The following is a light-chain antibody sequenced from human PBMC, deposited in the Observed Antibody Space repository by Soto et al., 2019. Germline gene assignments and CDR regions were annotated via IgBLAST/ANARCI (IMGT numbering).Light chain of an antibody. CDR3: QQYGSSPLT. CDR2: GAS. CDR1: QTVRSNS. V-gene: IGKV3-20*01. Sequence: EIMLTQSPGTLSLPPGDRATLSCRASQTVRSNSLAWYQQKPGQAPRLLIYGASSRATGIPDRFSGSGSGTDFTLTISRLDPEDFAVYYCQQYGSSPLTFGQGTKVDI. J-gene: IGKJ1*01.